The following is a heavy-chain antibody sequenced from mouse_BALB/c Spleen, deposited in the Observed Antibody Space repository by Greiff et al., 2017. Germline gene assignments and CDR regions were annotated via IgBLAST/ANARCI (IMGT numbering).Heavy chain of an antibody. Sequence: VQLQQSGTVLARPGASVKMSCKASGYTFTSYWMHWVKQRPGQGLEWIGAIYPGNSDTSYNQKFKGKAKLTAVTSTSTAYMELSSLTNEDSAVYYCTREGYGSSYGWYFDVWGAGTTVTVAS. CDR1: GYTFTSYW. V-gene: IGHV1-5*01. CDR2: IYPGNSDT. CDR3: TREGYGSSYGWYFDV. J-gene: IGHJ1*01. D-gene: IGHD1-1*01.